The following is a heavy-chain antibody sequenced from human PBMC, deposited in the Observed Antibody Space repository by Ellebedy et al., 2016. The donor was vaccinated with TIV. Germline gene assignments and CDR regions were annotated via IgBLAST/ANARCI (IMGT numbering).Heavy chain of an antibody. V-gene: IGHV3-11*01. Sequence: GGSLRLSCAASGFIFSDYYMSWIRQAPGKGLEWVSYISSSGTTIEYADSVKGRFTISRGNAKNSLYLQINSLRADDTAVYYCARDARFIDQQHNWFDPWGQGTLVTVSS. J-gene: IGHJ5*02. CDR2: ISSSGTTI. CDR3: ARDARFIDQQHNWFDP. CDR1: GFIFSDYY. D-gene: IGHD6-13*01.